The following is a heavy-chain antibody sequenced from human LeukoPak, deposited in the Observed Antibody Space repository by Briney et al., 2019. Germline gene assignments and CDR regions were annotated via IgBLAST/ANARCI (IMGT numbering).Heavy chain of an antibody. CDR2: INLKSGGT. D-gene: IGHD3-9*01. Sequence: ASVKVSCKASGYTFSNNDINWVRQAPGQGLEWMGWINLKSGGTNYAGKFQGRVTMTRDTTTSTAYMDLSRLRSVDTAVYYCARSPHILTGENFDYWGQGTLVTVSS. J-gene: IGHJ4*02. V-gene: IGHV1-2*02. CDR1: GYTFSNND. CDR3: ARSPHILTGENFDY.